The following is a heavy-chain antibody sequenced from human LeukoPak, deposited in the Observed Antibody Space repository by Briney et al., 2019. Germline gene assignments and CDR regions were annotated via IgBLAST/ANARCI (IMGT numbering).Heavy chain of an antibody. CDR1: GFTFSSYA. Sequence: GGSLRLSCAASGFTFSSYAMSWVRQAPGKGLEWVSAISGSGGSTYYADSVKGRFTISRDNSKNTLYLQMNSLRAEHTAIYYCAKDFEHSGYAGFDYWGQGTLVTVSS. D-gene: IGHD5-12*01. V-gene: IGHV3-23*01. CDR3: AKDFEHSGYAGFDY. J-gene: IGHJ4*02. CDR2: ISGSGGST.